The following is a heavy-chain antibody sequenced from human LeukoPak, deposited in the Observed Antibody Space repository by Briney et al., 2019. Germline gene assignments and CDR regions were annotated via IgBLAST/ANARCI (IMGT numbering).Heavy chain of an antibody. CDR2: IYYSGSA. CDR1: GGSVSSGSYC. J-gene: IGHJ4*02. Sequence: PSETLSLTCTVSGGSVSSGSYCWSWIRQPPGKGLEWIGYIYYSGSANYNPSLKSRVTISVDTSKNQFSLKLSSETAADTTVYYCAREGASGSYAYWGQGTLVTVSS. CDR3: AREGASGSYAY. V-gene: IGHV4-61*01. D-gene: IGHD1-26*01.